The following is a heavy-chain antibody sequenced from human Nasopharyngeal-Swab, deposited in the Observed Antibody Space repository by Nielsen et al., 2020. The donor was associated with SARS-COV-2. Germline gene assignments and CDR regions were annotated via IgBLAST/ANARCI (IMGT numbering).Heavy chain of an antibody. J-gene: IGHJ5*02. Sequence: RQAPGKGLEWIGSIYYSGSTNYNPSLKSRVTISVDTSKNQISLKLSSVTAADTAVYYCARIGPPYSNYAVDPWGQGTLVTVSS. CDR3: ARIGPPYSNYAVDP. CDR2: IYYSGST. V-gene: IGHV4-39*07. D-gene: IGHD4-11*01.